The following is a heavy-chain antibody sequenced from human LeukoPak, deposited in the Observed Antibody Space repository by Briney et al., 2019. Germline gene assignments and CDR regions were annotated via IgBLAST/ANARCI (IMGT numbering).Heavy chain of an antibody. CDR3: ARIPDDFWSGYHNF. V-gene: IGHV3-48*03. Sequence: PGRSLRLSSAASGFTFSSYEMNWVRQAPGKGLEWISYISSSGTTLYYADSVRGRFTISRDNSNNSLFLQMNSLRAEDTAVYYCARIPDDFWSGYHNFWGQGTLVTVSS. CDR1: GFTFSSYE. J-gene: IGHJ4*02. D-gene: IGHD3-3*01. CDR2: ISSSGTTL.